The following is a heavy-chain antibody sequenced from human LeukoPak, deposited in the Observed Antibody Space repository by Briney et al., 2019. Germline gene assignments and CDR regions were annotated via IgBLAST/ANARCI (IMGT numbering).Heavy chain of an antibody. CDR2: IIPIFGTA. V-gene: IGHV1-69*13. Sequence: GASVKVSCKASGGTFSSYAISWVRQAPGQGLEWMGGIIPIFGTANYAQKFQGRVTITADESTSTAYMELSSLRSEDTAVYYCARALASSYYYGSGSYSRYYFDYWGQGTLVTVSS. J-gene: IGHJ4*02. CDR1: GGTFSSYA. CDR3: ARALASSYYYGSGSYSRYYFDY. D-gene: IGHD3-10*01.